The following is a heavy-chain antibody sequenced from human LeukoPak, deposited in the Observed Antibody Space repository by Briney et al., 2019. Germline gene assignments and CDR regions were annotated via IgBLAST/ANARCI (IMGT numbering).Heavy chain of an antibody. V-gene: IGHV3-30*02. J-gene: IGHJ6*03. CDR2: IRYDGSNK. D-gene: IGHD3-10*01. CDR3: AKDEAWFGESSGDYYYMDV. CDR1: GFTFSSYG. Sequence: GGSLRLSCAASGFTFSSYGMHWVRQAPGKGLEWVAFIRYDGSNKYYADSVKGRFTTSRDNSKSTLYLQMNSLRAEDTAVYYCAKDEAWFGESSGDYYYMDVWGKGTTVTISS.